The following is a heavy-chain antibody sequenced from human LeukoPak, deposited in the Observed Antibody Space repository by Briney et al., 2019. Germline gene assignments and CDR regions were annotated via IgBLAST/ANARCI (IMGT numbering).Heavy chain of an antibody. CDR2: IYSSGRT. Sequence: PSETLSLTCTVSGASISSYFWSWLRQPAGKGLEWIGRIYSSGRTDYSPSLKSRVTMSVDTSKNQFSLKLSSVTAADTAVYYCARYGFRSNYGPLAFDIWGQGTMVTVSS. CDR1: GASISSYF. CDR3: ARYGFRSNYGPLAFDI. D-gene: IGHD4-11*01. J-gene: IGHJ3*02. V-gene: IGHV4-4*07.